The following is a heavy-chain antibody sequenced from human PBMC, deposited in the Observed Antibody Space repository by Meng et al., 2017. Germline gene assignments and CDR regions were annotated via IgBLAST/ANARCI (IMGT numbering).Heavy chain of an antibody. V-gene: IGHV3-33*01. D-gene: IGHD2-15*01. CDR3: ARVANIVVVVAATGLDY. Sequence: GESLKISCAASGFTFSSYGMHWVRQAPGKGLEWVAVIWYDGSNKYYADSVKGRFTISRDNSKNTLYLQMNSLRAEDTAVYYCARVANIVVVVAATGLDYWGQGTLVTVSS. CDR2: IWYDGSNK. J-gene: IGHJ4*02. CDR1: GFTFSSYG.